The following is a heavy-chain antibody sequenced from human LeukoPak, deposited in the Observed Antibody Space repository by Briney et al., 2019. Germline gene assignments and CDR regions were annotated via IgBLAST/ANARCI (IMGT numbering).Heavy chain of an antibody. D-gene: IGHD2-2*01. Sequence: PSETLSLTCAVYGGSFSGYYWSWIRQPPGKGLEWIGEINHSGSTNYNPSLKSRVTISVDTSKNQFSLKLSSVTAADTAVYYCARRRDIVVVPAAMAYFDYWGQGTLVTVSS. V-gene: IGHV4-34*01. CDR2: INHSGST. CDR1: GGSFSGYY. CDR3: ARRRDIVVVPAAMAYFDY. J-gene: IGHJ4*02.